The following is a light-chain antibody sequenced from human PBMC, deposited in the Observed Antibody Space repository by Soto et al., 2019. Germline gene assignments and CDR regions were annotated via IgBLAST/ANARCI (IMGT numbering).Light chain of an antibody. V-gene: IGKV3-20*01. CDR1: QSVSSSY. J-gene: IGKJ2*01. Sequence: EIVLTQSPGTLSLSPGERATLSCRASQSVSSSYLAWYQQKPGQAPRLLIYGASSRATGIPDRFSGSGSGTDFTLTSSRLEPDDFAVYYCQQYASSPLYTFGQGTKLEIK. CDR3: QQYASSPLYT. CDR2: GAS.